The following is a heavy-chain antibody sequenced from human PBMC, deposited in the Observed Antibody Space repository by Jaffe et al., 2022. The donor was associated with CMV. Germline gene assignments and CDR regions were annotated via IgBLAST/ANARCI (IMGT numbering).Heavy chain of an antibody. CDR2: ISAYNGDT. CDR3: ARRSQSGYRPNDY. J-gene: IGHJ4*02. V-gene: IGHV1-18*04. CDR1: GYNFNNYG. Sequence: QVQLLQSGPEVTEPGASVRVSCKTSGYNFNNYGMTWIRQAPGQGLEWMGWISAYNGDTNSAQKFQGRLTMTTDTSTSTVYMELRSLRLDDTAVYYCARRSQSGYRPNDYWGQGTLVTVSS. D-gene: IGHD3-22*01.